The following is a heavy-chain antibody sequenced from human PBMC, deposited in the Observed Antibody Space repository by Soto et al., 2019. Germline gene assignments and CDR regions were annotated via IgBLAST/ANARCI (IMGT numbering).Heavy chain of an antibody. V-gene: IGHV3-23*01. CDR1: GFTFSSYA. CDR3: AKEGSYSSPYYYYGMDV. D-gene: IGHD4-4*01. CDR2: ISGSGGST. Sequence: GGSLRLSCAASGFTFSSYAMSWVLQAPWKGLEWVSAISGSGGSTYYADSVKGRFTISRDNSKNTLYLQMNSLRAEDTAVYYCAKEGSYSSPYYYYGMDVWGQGTTVTVSS. J-gene: IGHJ6*02.